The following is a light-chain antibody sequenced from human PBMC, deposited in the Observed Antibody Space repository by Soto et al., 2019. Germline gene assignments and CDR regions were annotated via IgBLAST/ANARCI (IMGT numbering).Light chain of an antibody. Sequence: QSALTQPPSASGSPRQSVTISCTGTSSDVGGYNYVCWYQQYPGKAPKLMIYDVSKRPSGVADRFSGSKLGNTASLTVSGLQAEDEADYYCSSYAGGNVVVVGGGTKLTVL. CDR3: SSYAGGNVVV. CDR1: SSDVGGYNY. J-gene: IGLJ2*01. V-gene: IGLV2-8*01. CDR2: DVS.